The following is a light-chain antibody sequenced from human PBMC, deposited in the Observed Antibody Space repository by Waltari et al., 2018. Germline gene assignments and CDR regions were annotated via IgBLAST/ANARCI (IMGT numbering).Light chain of an antibody. J-gene: IGKJ5*01. Sequence: DIVMTQSPLSLSVTPGEPASISCRSSQSLLYSNGYNYLDWYLQKPGQSPQLLIYLGSNRASGVPDRFSGSGSGTDFTLKISRVEAEDVGVYYCMQALQIPITFGQETRLEIK. CDR2: LGS. CDR1: QSLLYSNGYNY. V-gene: IGKV2-28*01. CDR3: MQALQIPIT.